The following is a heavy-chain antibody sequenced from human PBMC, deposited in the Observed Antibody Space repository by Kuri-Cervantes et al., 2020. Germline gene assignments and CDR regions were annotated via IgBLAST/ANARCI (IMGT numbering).Heavy chain of an antibody. Sequence: GESLKISCVASGFTFSNYWMSWVRQAPGKGLEWVANIKQDGSERYYVDSVKGRFTISRDNSKNTLYLQMNSLRAEDTAVYYCARDPKGSRRNYKSDAFDIWGQGTMVTVSS. V-gene: IGHV3-7*01. CDR1: GFTFSNYW. CDR2: IKQDGSER. J-gene: IGHJ3*02. D-gene: IGHD5-24*01. CDR3: ARDPKGSRRNYKSDAFDI.